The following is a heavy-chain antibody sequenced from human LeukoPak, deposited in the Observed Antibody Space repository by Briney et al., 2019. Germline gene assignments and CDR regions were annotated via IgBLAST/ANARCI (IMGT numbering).Heavy chain of an antibody. CDR3: AKADNYYDSMDCDY. CDR2: ISSSGSTI. J-gene: IGHJ4*02. CDR1: GFTFSDYY. D-gene: IGHD3-22*01. Sequence: NAGGSLRLSCAASGFTFSDYYMSWIRQAPGKGLEWVSYISSSGSTIYYADSVKGRFTISRDNAKNSLYLQMNSLRAEDTAVYYCAKADNYYDSMDCDYWGQGTLVTVSS. V-gene: IGHV3-11*04.